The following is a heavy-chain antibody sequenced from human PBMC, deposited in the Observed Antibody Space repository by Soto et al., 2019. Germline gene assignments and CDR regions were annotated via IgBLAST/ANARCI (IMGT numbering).Heavy chain of an antibody. CDR1: GFTFSTYG. CDR3: AKGAVQDLWSGYYNLFDY. Sequence: QVQLVESGGGVVQPGRSLRLSCAASGFTFSTYGMHWVRQAPGKGLEWVAVISYDAKHKYYADSLKGRFTISRDNSKNPLYLQMNSLRAEDTAVYYCAKGAVQDLWSGYYNLFDYWGQGTLVTVSS. D-gene: IGHD3-3*01. V-gene: IGHV3-30*18. J-gene: IGHJ4*02. CDR2: ISYDAKHK.